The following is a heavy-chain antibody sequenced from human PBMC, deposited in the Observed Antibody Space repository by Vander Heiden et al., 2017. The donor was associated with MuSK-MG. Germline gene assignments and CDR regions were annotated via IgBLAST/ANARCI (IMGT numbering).Heavy chain of an antibody. CDR1: GGSISSSSSS. CDR3: ARRTIAARSYYGDY. D-gene: IGHD6-6*01. CDR2: IYYSGST. Sequence: QLHLQESGPGLVKPSEPLSLTCNVSGGSISSSSSSWGWIRQPPGKGLEWIGSIYYSGSTYYNPSRKSRVTISVDTSKNQFSLKVSSVTAADTAMYYCARRTIAARSYYGDYWGQGTLVTVS. J-gene: IGHJ4*02. V-gene: IGHV4-39*01.